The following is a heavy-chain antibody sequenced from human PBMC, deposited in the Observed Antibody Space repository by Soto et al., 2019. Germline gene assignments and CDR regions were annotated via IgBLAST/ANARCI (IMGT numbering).Heavy chain of an antibody. CDR1: GYPFSNFW. Sequence: GESLKISCEGSGYPFSNFWIGWVRQMPGKGLESMGIIYVADSDTRYSPSFQGHVTISVDKSIRTAYLQWSSLKASDTAIYYCARIDNSRLHFDVWGQGTLVTVSS. CDR2: IYVADSDT. CDR3: ARIDNSRLHFDV. J-gene: IGHJ4*02. D-gene: IGHD4-4*01. V-gene: IGHV5-51*01.